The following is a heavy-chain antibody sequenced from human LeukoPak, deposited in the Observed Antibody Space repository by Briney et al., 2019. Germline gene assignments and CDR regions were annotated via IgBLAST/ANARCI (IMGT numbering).Heavy chain of an antibody. D-gene: IGHD6-19*01. CDR1: GFTFSSYA. CDR3: AREAVAGCVDY. CDR2: IGTAGDT. J-gene: IGHJ4*02. Sequence: GGSLRLSCATSGFTFSSYAMHWVRQATGKGLEWVSAIGTAGDTFYPGSVKGRFTTSRENAKNSLSLQMNSLRAEDTAVYYCAREAVAGCVDYWGQGTLVTVSS. V-gene: IGHV3-13*01.